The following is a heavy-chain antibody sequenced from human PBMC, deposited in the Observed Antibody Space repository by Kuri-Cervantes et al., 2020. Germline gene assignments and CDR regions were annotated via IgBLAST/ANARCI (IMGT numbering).Heavy chain of an antibody. Sequence: GESLKISCKASGYTFTSYYMHWVRQAPGQGLEWMGWINPNSGGTNYAQKFQGRVTMTRDTSISTAYMELSRLRSDDTAVYYCARDSGYYDSSGYYYYGMDVWGQGTTVTVSS. CDR2: INPNSGGT. V-gene: IGHV1-2*02. D-gene: IGHD3-22*01. J-gene: IGHJ6*02. CDR3: ARDSGYYDSSGYYYYGMDV. CDR1: GYTFTSYY.